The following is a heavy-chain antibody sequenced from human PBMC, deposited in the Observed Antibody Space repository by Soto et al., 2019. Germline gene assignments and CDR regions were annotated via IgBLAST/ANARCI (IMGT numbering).Heavy chain of an antibody. J-gene: IGHJ6*02. V-gene: IGHV3-48*04. D-gene: IGHD6-6*01. Sequence: GGSLRLSCAASGFIFSSYGMHWVRQAPGKGLEWVSYISSSGSTIYYADSVKGRFTISRDNAKNSLYLQMNSLRAEDTAVYYCARESSSSYYYYGMDVWGQGTTVTVSS. CDR1: GFIFSSYG. CDR2: ISSSGSTI. CDR3: ARESSSSYYYYGMDV.